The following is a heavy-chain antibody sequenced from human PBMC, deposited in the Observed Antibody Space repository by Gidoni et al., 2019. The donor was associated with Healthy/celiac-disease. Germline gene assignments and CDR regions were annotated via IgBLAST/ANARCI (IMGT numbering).Heavy chain of an antibody. CDR3: AREKGAAANYYYYGMDV. J-gene: IGHJ6*02. Sequence: QVQLVESGGGVVQPGRSLRLSCAASGFTFSRYAMHWVRQAPGKGLEWVAVISYDGSNKYYADSVKGRFTISRDNSKNTLYLQMNSLRAEDTAVYYCAREKGAAANYYYYGMDVWGQGTTVTVSS. CDR1: GFTFSRYA. CDR2: ISYDGSNK. D-gene: IGHD6-13*01. V-gene: IGHV3-30*01.